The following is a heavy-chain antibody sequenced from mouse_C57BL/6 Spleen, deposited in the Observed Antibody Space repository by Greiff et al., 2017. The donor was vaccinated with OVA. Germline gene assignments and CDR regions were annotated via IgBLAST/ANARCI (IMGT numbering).Heavy chain of an antibody. J-gene: IGHJ4*01. CDR1: GYTFTSYW. CDR3: ARYEDDGYYSSRTMDY. Sequence: VQLQQPGAELVKPGASVKLSCKASGYTFTSYWMHWVKQRPGQGLEWIGMIHPNSGSTNYNEKFKSKATLTVDKSSSTAYMQLSSLTSEDSAVYYCARYEDDGYYSSRTMDYWGQGTSVTVSS. D-gene: IGHD2-3*01. V-gene: IGHV1-64*01. CDR2: IHPNSGST.